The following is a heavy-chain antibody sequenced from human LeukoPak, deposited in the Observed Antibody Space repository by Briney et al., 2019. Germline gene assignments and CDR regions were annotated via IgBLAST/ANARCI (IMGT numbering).Heavy chain of an antibody. CDR1: GYSLSSCYY. D-gene: IGHD3-10*01. J-gene: IGHJ4*02. Sequence: SETLSLTCAVSGYSLSSCYYWGWSRQPPGKGLEWIGSIYHSGSTYYNPSRKSRVTISVDTSKNQFSLNLSSVTAADTAVHYRARRRTGVSFDYWGQGTLVTVSS. CDR2: IYHSGST. CDR3: ARRRTGVSFDY. V-gene: IGHV4-38-2*01.